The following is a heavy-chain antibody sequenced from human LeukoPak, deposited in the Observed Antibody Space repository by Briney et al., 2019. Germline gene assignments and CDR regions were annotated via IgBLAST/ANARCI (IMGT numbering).Heavy chain of an antibody. D-gene: IGHD4-11*01. Sequence: GGSLRLSCAAAGFTFSSYAMNWVRQAPGKGLEWVSSISSTSRHIYYADSVKGRFTISRDDASNSLYLQMNSLRAEDTAVYYCVRDLNTITTAFFVYWGQGTLVTVSS. CDR1: GFTFSSYA. CDR3: VRDLNTITTAFFVY. CDR2: ISSTSRHI. J-gene: IGHJ4*02. V-gene: IGHV3-21*01.